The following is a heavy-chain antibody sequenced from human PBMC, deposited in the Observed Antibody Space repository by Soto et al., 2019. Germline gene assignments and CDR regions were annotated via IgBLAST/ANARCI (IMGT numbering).Heavy chain of an antibody. J-gene: IGHJ3*02. CDR3: ARVTRFPDAFDI. V-gene: IGHV4-34*01. CDR2: IKHNGDS. Sequence: QVHLQQWGAGLLKPSETLSLTCGVYGGSFGTSYWAWIRQSTEKGLEQIGEIKHNGDSNYNPSLKMRVTISLDMSENQFSLKLTPVAAADTAVYYCARVTRFPDAFDIWGQGTPVIVSS. CDR1: GGSFGTSY.